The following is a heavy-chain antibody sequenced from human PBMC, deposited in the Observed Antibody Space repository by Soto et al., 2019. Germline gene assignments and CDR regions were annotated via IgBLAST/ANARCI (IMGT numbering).Heavy chain of an antibody. CDR2: ISAYSDDT. Sequence: ASVKVSCKASGYTFMSYGITWVRQAPGQGLEWMGWISAYSDDTHYAQTLQGRVTMTTDTSTSTAYMELRSLSSDDTAVYYCARKIAARPGESWFDPWGQGTLVTVSS. CDR3: ARKIAARPGESWFDP. J-gene: IGHJ5*02. V-gene: IGHV1-18*04. D-gene: IGHD6-6*01. CDR1: GYTFMSYG.